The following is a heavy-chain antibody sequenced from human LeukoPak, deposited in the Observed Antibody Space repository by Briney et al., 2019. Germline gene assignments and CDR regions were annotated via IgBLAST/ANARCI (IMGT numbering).Heavy chain of an antibody. Sequence: GGSLRLSCAASGFTFSSYAMHWVRQAPGKGLEWVAVVSYDGSNQYYADSVKGRFTISRDNSKNTLYLQMNSLRAEDTAVYYCAKDPYFDYWGQGTLVTVSS. V-gene: IGHV3-30*04. CDR2: VSYDGSNQ. CDR1: GFTFSSYA. J-gene: IGHJ4*02. CDR3: AKDPYFDY.